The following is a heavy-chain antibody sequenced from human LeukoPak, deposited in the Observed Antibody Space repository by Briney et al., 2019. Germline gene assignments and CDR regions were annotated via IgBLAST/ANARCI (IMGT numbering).Heavy chain of an antibody. CDR2: ISGSGANT. J-gene: IGHJ6*02. CDR1: GFTFNTHP. V-gene: IGHV3-23*01. D-gene: IGHD1-14*01. Sequence: GGSLRLSCAASGFTFNTHPMSWVRQAPGKGLEWVSSISGSGANTYYPDSVRGRFTISRDNSKNTLYLRMNSLRAEDTAVYYCANPPLPAVIGCYYYNMDVWGQGTTVTVSS. CDR3: ANPPLPAVIGCYYYNMDV.